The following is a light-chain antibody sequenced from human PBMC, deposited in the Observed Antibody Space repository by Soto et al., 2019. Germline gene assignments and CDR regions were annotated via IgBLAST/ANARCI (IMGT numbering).Light chain of an antibody. V-gene: IGLV2-8*01. CDR3: SSYAGYNNVV. CDR2: EVS. CDR1: SSDVGGYNY. J-gene: IGLJ2*01. Sequence: QSVLTQAPSASGSPGQSVTISCTGTSSDVGGYNYVSWYQQHPGKAPKLMIYEVSKRPSGVPDRFSGSKSGNTASLTVSGLQAEDEADYYCSSYAGYNNVVFGGGTKLTVL.